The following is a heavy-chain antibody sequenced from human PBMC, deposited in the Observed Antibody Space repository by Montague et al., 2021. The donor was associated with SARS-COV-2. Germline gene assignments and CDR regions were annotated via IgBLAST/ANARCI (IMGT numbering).Heavy chain of an antibody. CDR2: FYPSGST. CDR1: GGSMNLYY. D-gene: IGHD3-10*01. Sequence: SETLSLTCNVSGGSMNLYYWTWVRQPAGKGLEWIGRFYPSGSTNFNPYLQSRVSMSVDMSKNQFSLILTSVTAAATAIYYCAGGLIRGDHGLDVWGQGTTVSVSS. J-gene: IGHJ6*02. V-gene: IGHV4-4*07. CDR3: AGGLIRGDHGLDV.